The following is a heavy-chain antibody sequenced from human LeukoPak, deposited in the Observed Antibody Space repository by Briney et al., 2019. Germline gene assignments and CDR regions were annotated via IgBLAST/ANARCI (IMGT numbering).Heavy chain of an antibody. CDR3: AKRVVVTAIQYYFDY. Sequence: GGSLRLSCAASGFTFSSYWMSWVRQAPGKGLEWVANIKQDGSEKYYVDSVKGRFTISRDNAKNSLYLQMNSLRAEDTAVYYCAKRVVVTAIQYYFDYWGQGTLVTVSS. CDR1: GFTFSSYW. D-gene: IGHD2-21*02. CDR2: IKQDGSEK. J-gene: IGHJ4*02. V-gene: IGHV3-7*03.